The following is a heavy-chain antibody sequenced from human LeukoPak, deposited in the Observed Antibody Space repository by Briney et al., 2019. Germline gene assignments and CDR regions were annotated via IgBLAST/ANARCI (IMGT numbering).Heavy chain of an antibody. CDR2: ISWNSGSI. CDR1: GFTFDDYA. Sequence: GRSLRLSCAASGFTFDDYAMHWVRQAPGKGLEWVLGISWNSGSIGYADSVKGRFTISRDNAKNSLYLQMNSLRAEDMALYYCAKGFSGSYFYYFDYWGQGTLVTVSS. V-gene: IGHV3-9*03. CDR3: AKGFSGSYFYYFDY. J-gene: IGHJ4*02. D-gene: IGHD1-26*01.